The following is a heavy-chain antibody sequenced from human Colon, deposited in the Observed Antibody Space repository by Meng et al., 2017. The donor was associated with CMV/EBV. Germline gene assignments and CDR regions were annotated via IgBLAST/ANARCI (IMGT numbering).Heavy chain of an antibody. CDR1: FPPSS. J-gene: IGHJ4*02. CDR2: IPPSRGTT. CDR3: ARDPLAAGTGAYFDY. D-gene: IGHD6-13*01. Sequence: FPPSSVHWMRQAPGQGLELMGIIPPSRGTTTFAQNFRGRVSMTRDTSIDTLYMELSDLTSEDTGVYYCARDPLAAGTGAYFDYWGQGSLVTVSS. V-gene: IGHV1-46*01.